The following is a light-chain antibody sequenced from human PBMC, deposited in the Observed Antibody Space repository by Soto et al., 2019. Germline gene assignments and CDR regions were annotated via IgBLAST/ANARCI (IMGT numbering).Light chain of an antibody. J-gene: IGKJ2*01. CDR3: HQRSNWPPYT. V-gene: IGKV3-11*01. CDR1: QSVSSY. CDR2: DAS. Sequence: EIVLTQSPATLSLSPGERATLSCRASQSVSSYLAWYQQKPGQAPRLLIYDASNRATGIPARFSGSGSGTAFTLTIISLQPQDFAVYYCHQRSNWPPYTFGQGTKLEIK.